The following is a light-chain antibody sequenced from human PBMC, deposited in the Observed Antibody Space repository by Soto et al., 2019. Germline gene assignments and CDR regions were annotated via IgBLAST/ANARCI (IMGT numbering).Light chain of an antibody. Sequence: EIVMTRSPATLSVSPGERETLSCRASQSVSSNLAWYQQKPGQAPRLLIHGASTRATGIPARFRGSGSGTEFTLTISSLQSEDSAVYYCQQYNNWPPTFGGGTKV. CDR2: GAS. CDR3: QQYNNWPPT. J-gene: IGKJ4*01. V-gene: IGKV3-15*01. CDR1: QSVSSN.